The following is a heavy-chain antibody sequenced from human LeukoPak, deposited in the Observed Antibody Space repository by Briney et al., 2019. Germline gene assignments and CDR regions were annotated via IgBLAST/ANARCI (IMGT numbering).Heavy chain of an antibody. Sequence: SETLSLTCTVSGGSISSYYWSWIRQPPGKGLEWIGYIYYSGSTNYNPSLKSRVTISVDTSKNQFSLKLSSVTAADTAVYYCARGSYSSSWYYYGMDVWGQGTTVTVSS. CDR1: GGSISSYY. D-gene: IGHD6-13*01. CDR2: IYYSGST. J-gene: IGHJ6*02. V-gene: IGHV4-59*01. CDR3: ARGSYSSSWYYYGMDV.